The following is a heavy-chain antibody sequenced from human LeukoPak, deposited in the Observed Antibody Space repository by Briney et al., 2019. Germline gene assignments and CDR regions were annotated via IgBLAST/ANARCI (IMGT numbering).Heavy chain of an antibody. J-gene: IGHJ4*02. CDR2: INHSGST. Sequence: SETLSLTCAVYGGSFSGYYWSWIRQPPGKGLEWIGEINHSGSTNYNPSLKSRVTISVDTSKNQFSLKLSSVTAADMAVYYCAIRGLAAAGDYFDYWGQGTLVTVSS. V-gene: IGHV4-34*01. D-gene: IGHD6-13*01. CDR3: AIRGLAAAGDYFDY. CDR1: GGSFSGYY.